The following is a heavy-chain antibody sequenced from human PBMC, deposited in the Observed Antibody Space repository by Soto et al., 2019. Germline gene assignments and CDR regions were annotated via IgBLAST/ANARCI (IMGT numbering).Heavy chain of an antibody. CDR3: ARDQVVAVAGYYYYYGMDV. V-gene: IGHV4-59*01. CDR1: GGSISSYY. D-gene: IGHD6-19*01. Sequence: PSETLSLTCTVSGGSISSYYWSWIRQPPGKGLGWIGYIYYSGSTNYNPSLKSRVTISVDTSKNQFSLKLSSVTAADTAVYYCARDQVVAVAGYYYYYGMDVWGQGTTVTVSS. CDR2: IYYSGST. J-gene: IGHJ6*02.